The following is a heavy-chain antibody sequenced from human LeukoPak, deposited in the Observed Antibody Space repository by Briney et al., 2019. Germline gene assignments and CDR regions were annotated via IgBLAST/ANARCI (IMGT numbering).Heavy chain of an antibody. D-gene: IGHD1-7*01. Sequence: PGGSLRLSCAASGFTVSSNYMSWVRQAPGKGLEWVANIKQDGSEKYYVDSVKGRFTISRDNAKNSLYLQMNSLRAEDTAVYYCARFNYPRRQFDPWGQGTLVTVSS. V-gene: IGHV3-7*01. CDR2: IKQDGSEK. CDR3: ARFNYPRRQFDP. J-gene: IGHJ5*02. CDR1: GFTVSSNY.